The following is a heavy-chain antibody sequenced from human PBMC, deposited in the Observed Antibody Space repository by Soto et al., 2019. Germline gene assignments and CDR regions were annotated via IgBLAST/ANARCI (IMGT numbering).Heavy chain of an antibody. D-gene: IGHD3-16*01. CDR2: ISAYTGNP. Sequence: QVQLVQSGAEVKKPGASVKVSCKASGYPFTKFGISWVRQAPGQGLEWMGWISAYTGNPNSAQNFQGRVTMTTDTSPSTAYMEMRRLRADDTAVYYCARGGTPIDSWGQGTLVTVSS. CDR1: GYPFTKFG. CDR3: ARGGTPIDS. J-gene: IGHJ4*02. V-gene: IGHV1-18*01.